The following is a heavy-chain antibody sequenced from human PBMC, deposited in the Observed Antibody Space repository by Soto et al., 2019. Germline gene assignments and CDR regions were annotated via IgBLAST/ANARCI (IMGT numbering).Heavy chain of an antibody. CDR2: ISYDGSNK. J-gene: IGHJ4*02. CDR1: GFTFSSYG. CDR3: AKVAGETTVVTLYSFDY. V-gene: IGHV3-30*18. Sequence: QVQLVESGGGVVQPGRSLRLSCAASGFTFSSYGMHWVRQAPGKGLEWVAVISYDGSNKYYADSVKGRFTISRDNSKNTLYLQMNSLRAEDTAVYYCAKVAGETTVVTLYSFDYWGQGTLVTVSS. D-gene: IGHD4-17*01.